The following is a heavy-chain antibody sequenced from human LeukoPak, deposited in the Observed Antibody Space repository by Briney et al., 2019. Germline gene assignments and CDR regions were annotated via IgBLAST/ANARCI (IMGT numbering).Heavy chain of an antibody. CDR1: GFTFSSYA. CDR3: STTYYYDSSEGY. CDR2: IKSKTDGGTT. V-gene: IGHV3-15*01. D-gene: IGHD3-22*01. Sequence: RTGGSLRLSCAASGFTFSSYAMSWVRQAPGKGLEWVGRIKSKTDGGTTDYAAPVKGRFTISRDDSKNTLYLQMNSLKTEDTAVYYCSTTYYYDSSEGYWGQGTLVTVSS. J-gene: IGHJ4*02.